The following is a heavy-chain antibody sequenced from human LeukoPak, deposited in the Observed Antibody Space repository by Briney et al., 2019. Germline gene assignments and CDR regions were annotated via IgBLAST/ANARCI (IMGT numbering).Heavy chain of an antibody. CDR2: IRYDGNDK. D-gene: IGHD3-3*01. Sequence: PGGSLRLSCAASGFTFSDYGMHWVRQTPGKGLECVAFIRYDGNDKYFADSVKGRFTVSRDNSKNTLYLQMNNLRAEDTAVYYCARRTYYDFWSGTTEYYFDYWGQGTLVTVSS. CDR1: GFTFSDYG. V-gene: IGHV3-30*02. J-gene: IGHJ4*02. CDR3: ARRTYYDFWSGTTEYYFDY.